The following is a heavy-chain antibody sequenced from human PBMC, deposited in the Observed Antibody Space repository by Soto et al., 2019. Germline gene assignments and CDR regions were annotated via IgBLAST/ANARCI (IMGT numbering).Heavy chain of an antibody. J-gene: IGHJ4*02. Sequence: PGGSLRLSCAASGFTVSGNYMTWVRQAPGKGLEWVSVIYSGGSTYYADSVKGRFTISRDNSKNTLFLQMNSLRAEDTAMYYCARPRRGAAGTFDYWGQGTLVTVSS. D-gene: IGHD6-13*01. V-gene: IGHV3-53*01. CDR2: IYSGGST. CDR3: ARPRRGAAGTFDY. CDR1: GFTVSGNY.